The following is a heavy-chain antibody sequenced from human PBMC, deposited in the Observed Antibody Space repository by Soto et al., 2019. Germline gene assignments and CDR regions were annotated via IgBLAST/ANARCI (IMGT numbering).Heavy chain of an antibody. J-gene: IGHJ4*02. CDR3: ARDTGTYPYYFDY. Sequence: SETLSLTCTVSGGSISSGENFWNWIRQSPGKGLEWIGYVHHSGSTYYNPSLKSRLTISVDTSKNQISLKLNSVTTADTAVYYCARDTGTYPYYFDYWGQGTLVTVSS. V-gene: IGHV4-30-4*01. D-gene: IGHD1-26*01. CDR1: GGSISSGENF. CDR2: VHHSGST.